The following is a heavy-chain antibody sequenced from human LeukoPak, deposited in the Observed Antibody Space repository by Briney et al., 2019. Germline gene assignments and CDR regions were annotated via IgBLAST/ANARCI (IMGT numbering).Heavy chain of an antibody. D-gene: IGHD6-6*01. CDR3: ARSIAARFRWFDP. V-gene: IGHV3-7*01. CDR1: GFTFSSYG. J-gene: IGHJ5*02. CDR2: IKQDGSEK. Sequence: GGTLRLSCAASGFTFSSYGMSWVRQAPGKGLEWVANIKQDGSEKYYVDSVKGRFTISRDNAKNSLYLQMNSLRAEDTAVYYCARSIAARFRWFDPWGQGTLVTVSS.